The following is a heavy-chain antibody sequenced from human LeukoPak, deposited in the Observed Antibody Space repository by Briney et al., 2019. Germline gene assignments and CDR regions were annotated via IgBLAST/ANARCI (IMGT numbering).Heavy chain of an antibody. J-gene: IGHJ4*02. V-gene: IGHV1-18*01. Sequence: GASVKVCCKASGYTFTSYGISWVRQAPGQGLEWMGWIGAYNGNTNYAQKLQGRVTMTTDTSTSTAYMELRSLRSDDTAVYYCARDVAVYSSGRRSGGYWGQGTRLTVSS. CDR3: ARDVAVYSSGRRSGGY. CDR1: GYTFTSYG. D-gene: IGHD6-19*01. CDR2: IGAYNGNT.